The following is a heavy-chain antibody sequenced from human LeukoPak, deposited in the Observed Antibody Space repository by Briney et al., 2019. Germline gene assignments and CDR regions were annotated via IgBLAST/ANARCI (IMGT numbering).Heavy chain of an antibody. Sequence: ASVKVSCKASGYTFTSYYMHWVRQAPGQGLEWMGIINPSGGSTSYAQKFQGRVTMTRDTSTSTVYMELSSLRSEDTAMYYCARDGSFYYYYMDVWGKGTTVTVSS. V-gene: IGHV1-46*01. CDR2: INPSGGST. D-gene: IGHD6-6*01. CDR3: ARDGSFYYYYMDV. CDR1: GYTFTSYY. J-gene: IGHJ6*03.